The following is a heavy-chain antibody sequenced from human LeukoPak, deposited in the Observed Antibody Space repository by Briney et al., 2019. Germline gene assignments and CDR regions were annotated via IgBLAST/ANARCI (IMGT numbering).Heavy chain of an antibody. CDR1: GGTFSKYE. CDR2: IIPVFGTA. V-gene: IGHV1-69*01. Sequence: GASVTVSCKASGGTFSKYEISWVRQAPGQGLEWMGGIIPVFGTAKYAQKFQGRVTMTADESTSTAYMELSSLRSEDTAVYYCARDREYTSGWYDFDYWGQGTLVTVSS. D-gene: IGHD6-19*01. J-gene: IGHJ4*02. CDR3: ARDREYTSGWYDFDY.